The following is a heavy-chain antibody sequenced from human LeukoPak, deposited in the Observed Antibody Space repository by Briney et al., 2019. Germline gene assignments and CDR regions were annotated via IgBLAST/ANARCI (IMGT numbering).Heavy chain of an antibody. CDR2: ISGSGGST. D-gene: IGHD2-21*01. J-gene: IGHJ4*02. CDR3: AKDLTLYGDFPYFDY. V-gene: IGHV3-23*01. Sequence: GGSLRLSCAASGFTFSSYAMSWVRQAPGKGLEWVSAISGSGGSTYYADSVKGRFTISRDNSKNTLYLQMNSLRAEDTAVYYCAKDLTLYGDFPYFDYWGQGTLVTVSS. CDR1: GFTFSSYA.